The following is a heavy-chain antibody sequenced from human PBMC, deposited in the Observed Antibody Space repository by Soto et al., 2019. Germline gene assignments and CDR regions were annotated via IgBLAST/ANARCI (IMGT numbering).Heavy chain of an antibody. CDR1: GGTFSSYT. CDR2: IIPILGIA. CDR3: ARNDLWSGYYWVGSFDY. J-gene: IGHJ4*02. V-gene: IGHV1-69*02. Sequence: SVKVSCKASGGTFSSYTISWVRQAPGQGLGWMGRIIPILGIANYAQKFQGRVTITADKSTSTAYMELSSLRSEDTAVYYCARNDLWSGYYWVGSFDYWGKGTLVTVSS. D-gene: IGHD3-3*01.